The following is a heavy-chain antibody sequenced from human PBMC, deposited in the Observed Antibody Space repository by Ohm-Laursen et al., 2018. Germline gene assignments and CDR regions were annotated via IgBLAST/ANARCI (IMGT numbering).Heavy chain of an antibody. Sequence: ASVKVSCKASGYTFTSYYMHWVRQAPGQGLEWMGIINPSGGSTSYAQKFQGRVTMTRDTSTSTVYMELSSLRSEDTAVYYCARVRFTEYYYYYYGMDVWGQGTTVTVSS. CDR3: ARVRFTEYYYYYYGMDV. CDR2: INPSGGST. V-gene: IGHV1-46*01. CDR1: GYTFTSYY. J-gene: IGHJ6*02. D-gene: IGHD3-3*01.